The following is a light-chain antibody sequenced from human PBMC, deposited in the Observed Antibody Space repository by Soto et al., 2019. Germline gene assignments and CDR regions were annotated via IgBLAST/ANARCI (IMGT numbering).Light chain of an antibody. V-gene: IGKV1-5*03. J-gene: IGKJ2*01. CDR3: QPYNSFPYT. CDR2: KAS. Sequence: DIQMTQSPSTLSASVGDRVTITCRASQSLSSWLAWYQQKPGKAPNLLIYKASSLESGVPSRFSGSGSETEFTLTISSLQPDDFATYYCQPYNSFPYTFGQGTKLEIK. CDR1: QSLSSW.